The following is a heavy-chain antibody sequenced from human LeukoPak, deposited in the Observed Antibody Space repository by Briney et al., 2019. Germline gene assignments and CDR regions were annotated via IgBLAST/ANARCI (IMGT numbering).Heavy chain of an antibody. CDR2: IYHSGST. J-gene: IGHJ4*02. D-gene: IGHD1-26*01. CDR1: GYSISSGYY. CDR3: ARSASPYSGSSSFDY. V-gene: IGHV4-38-2*02. Sequence: PSETLSLTCTVSGYSISSGYYWGWIRQPPGKGLEWIGSIYHSGSTYYNPSLKSRVTISVDTSKNQFSLTLSSVTAADTAVYYCARSASPYSGSSSFDYWGQGTLVTVSS.